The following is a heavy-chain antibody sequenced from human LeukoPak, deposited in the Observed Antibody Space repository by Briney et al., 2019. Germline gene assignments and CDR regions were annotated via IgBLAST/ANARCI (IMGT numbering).Heavy chain of an antibody. Sequence: SQTLSLTCAVSGVSISSGGYSWSWLRQPPGKGLEWIGYIYHSGSTYYNPSLKSRVTISVDRSKNQFSLKLSSVTAADTAVYYCARTTYLGAGTPYYFDYWGQGTLVTVSS. CDR2: IYHSGST. CDR3: ARTTYLGAGTPYYFDY. D-gene: IGHD2/OR15-2a*01. J-gene: IGHJ4*02. CDR1: GVSISSGGYS. V-gene: IGHV4-30-2*01.